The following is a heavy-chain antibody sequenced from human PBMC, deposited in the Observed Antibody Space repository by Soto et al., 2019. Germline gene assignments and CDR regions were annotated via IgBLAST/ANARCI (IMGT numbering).Heavy chain of an antibody. V-gene: IGHV4-59*01. Sequence: SETLSLTCTVSCGSISSYYWSWIRQPPGKGLEWIGYIYYSGSTNYNPSLKSRVTISVDTSKNQFSLKLSSVTAADTAVYYCARSYSSTLENWFDPWGQGTLVTVSS. CDR3: ARSYSSTLENWFDP. J-gene: IGHJ5*02. CDR2: IYYSGST. CDR1: CGSISSYY. D-gene: IGHD6-13*01.